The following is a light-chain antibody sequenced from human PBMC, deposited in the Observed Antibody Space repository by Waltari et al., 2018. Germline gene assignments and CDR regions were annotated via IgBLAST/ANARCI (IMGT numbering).Light chain of an antibody. J-gene: IGKJ4*01. Sequence: DIQMTQSPSSLSASLGDRVTITCRASQTISTNLNWYQHRPGKVPQLLIYAATFLQSGVPSRFSGSGSGTDFTLTIRSLQPEDFVFYFCQQSYSAPPSFGGGTKVDVK. CDR1: QTISTN. CDR2: AAT. V-gene: IGKV1-39*01. CDR3: QQSYSAPPS.